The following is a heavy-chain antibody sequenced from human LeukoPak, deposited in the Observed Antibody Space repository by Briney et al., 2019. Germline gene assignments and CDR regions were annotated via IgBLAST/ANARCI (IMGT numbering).Heavy chain of an antibody. J-gene: IGHJ4*02. D-gene: IGHD3-16*01. Sequence: SETLSLTCTVSGGSISSYYGSWIRQPPGKGLEWIGYIYYSGSTNYNPSLKSRVTISVDTSKNQFSLKLSSVTAADTAVYYCARHESFGGTVDYWGQGTLVTVSS. CDR3: ARHESFGGTVDY. V-gene: IGHV4-59*08. CDR2: IYYSGST. CDR1: GGSISSYY.